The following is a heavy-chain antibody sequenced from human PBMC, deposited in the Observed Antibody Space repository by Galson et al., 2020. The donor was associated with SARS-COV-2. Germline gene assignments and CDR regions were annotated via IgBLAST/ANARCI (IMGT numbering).Heavy chain of an antibody. J-gene: IGHJ4*02. D-gene: IGHD3-10*01. CDR1: GFTFSSYG. Sequence: GESLKISCAASGFTFSSYGMHWVRQAPGKGLEWVAVISYDGSNKYYADSVKGRFTISRDNSKNTLYLQMNSLRAEDTAVYYCASTSSAITMVRGVLFDYWGQVTLVTVSS. V-gene: IGHV3-30*03. CDR2: ISYDGSNK. CDR3: ASTSSAITMVRGVLFDY.